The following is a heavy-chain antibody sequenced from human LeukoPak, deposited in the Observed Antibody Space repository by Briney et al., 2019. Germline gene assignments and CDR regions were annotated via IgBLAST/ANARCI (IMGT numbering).Heavy chain of an antibody. Sequence: ASVKVSCKASGYTFTAYYIHWVRQAPGQGLEWMGWINPNSGDTNLPQRFQGRVTMTGDTSIITVYMELSSLTSDDTGMYYCARGPTLGLDIWGQGTMVTVSS. J-gene: IGHJ3*02. V-gene: IGHV1-2*02. CDR2: INPNSGDT. CDR1: GYTFTAYY. CDR3: ARGPTLGLDI.